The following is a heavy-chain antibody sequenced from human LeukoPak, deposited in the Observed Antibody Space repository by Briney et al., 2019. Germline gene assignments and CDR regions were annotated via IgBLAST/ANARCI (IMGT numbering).Heavy chain of an antibody. J-gene: IGHJ4*02. CDR1: GGTFSSYA. CDR2: IIPIFGTA. Sequence: SVKVSCKASGGTFSSYAISWVRQAPGQGLEWMGGIIPIFGTANYAQKFQGRVTSNADESTSQAYMELSSPRSEDTAVYYCARSKRDATVTTDYWGQGTLVTVSS. D-gene: IGHD4-17*01. CDR3: ARSKRDATVTTDY. V-gene: IGHV1-69*13.